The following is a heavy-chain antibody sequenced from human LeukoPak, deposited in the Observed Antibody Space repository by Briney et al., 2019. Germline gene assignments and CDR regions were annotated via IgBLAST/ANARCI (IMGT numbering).Heavy chain of an antibody. D-gene: IGHD4-23*01. CDR1: GFTFSSYG. CDR3: ARGSYGGKGFLDY. J-gene: IGHJ4*02. Sequence: PGGSLRLSCAASGFTFSSYGMHWVRQAPGKGLEWVAVIWYDGSNKYYADSVKGRFTISRDNSKNTLYLQMNSLRAEDTAVYYCARGSYGGKGFLDYWGQGTLVTVSS. V-gene: IGHV3-33*08. CDR2: IWYDGSNK.